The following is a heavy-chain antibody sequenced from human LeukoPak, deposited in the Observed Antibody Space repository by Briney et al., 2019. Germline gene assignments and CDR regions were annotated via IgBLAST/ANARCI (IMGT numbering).Heavy chain of an antibody. D-gene: IGHD2/OR15-2a*01. CDR3: VSFYETY. J-gene: IGHJ4*02. V-gene: IGHV3-74*01. CDR1: GNYW. Sequence: PGGSQRLSCAASGNYWMHWVRQAPGKGLVWVSRINSDGSWTSYADSVKGRFTISKDNAKNTVYLQMNSLRAEDTAVYYCVSFYETYWGRGTLVTVSS. CDR2: INSDGSWT.